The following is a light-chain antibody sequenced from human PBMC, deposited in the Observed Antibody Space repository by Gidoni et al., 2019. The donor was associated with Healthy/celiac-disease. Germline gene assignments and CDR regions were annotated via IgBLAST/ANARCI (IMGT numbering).Light chain of an antibody. V-gene: IGKV3-20*01. CDR3: QQYGSSPLA. CDR1: QCVSSSY. CDR2: GAS. Sequence: QSPGTLSLSPGERATLSCRASQCVSSSYVAWYQQKPGQAPRLLIYGASSRATGIPDRFSGSGSGTDFTLTISRLGPEDFAVYYCQQYGSSPLAFGQGTRLEIK. J-gene: IGKJ5*01.